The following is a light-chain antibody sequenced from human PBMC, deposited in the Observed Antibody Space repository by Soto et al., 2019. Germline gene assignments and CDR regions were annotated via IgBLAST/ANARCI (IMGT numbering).Light chain of an antibody. CDR1: QSVRSN. J-gene: IGKJ1*01. CDR2: GAS. V-gene: IGKV3-15*01. CDR3: QQYNDWPPT. Sequence: EIVMTQSPATLSASPGERATLSCRASQSVRSNLAWYQQKPGQAPRLLIYGASTRATGIPARFSGSGSGTEFTLSISSLQSEDFAVYYCQQYNDWPPTFGQGTKVDIK.